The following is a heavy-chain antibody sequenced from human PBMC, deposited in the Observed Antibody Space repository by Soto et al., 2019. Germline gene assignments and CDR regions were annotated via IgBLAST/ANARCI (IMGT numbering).Heavy chain of an antibody. J-gene: IGHJ4*02. CDR1: GYTFTSYD. V-gene: IGHV1-8*01. CDR3: AKRRGYNSLVYFDY. CDR2: MNPNSGNT. D-gene: IGHD5-12*01. Sequence: ASVKVSCKASGYTFTSYDINWVRQATGQGLEWKGWMNPNSGNTGYAQRFQGRVTMTRNTSISTANMELSSMRTEDTAVYYCAKRRGYNSLVYFDYWGQGTLVTVSS.